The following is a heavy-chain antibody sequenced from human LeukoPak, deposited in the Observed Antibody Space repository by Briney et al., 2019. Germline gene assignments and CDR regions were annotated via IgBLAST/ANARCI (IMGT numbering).Heavy chain of an antibody. J-gene: IGHJ4*02. CDR2: ISDTGTTT. CDR3: AREYCSSTSCYSDY. V-gene: IGHV3-23*01. CDR1: GFTFSTFA. D-gene: IGHD2-2*01. Sequence: GGSLRLSCAASGFTFSTFAMSWVRQAPGKGLEWVSSISDTGTTTYYADSVKGRFTISGDNSKNTLYLQMNSLRAEDTAVYYCAREYCSSTSCYSDYWGQGTLVTVSS.